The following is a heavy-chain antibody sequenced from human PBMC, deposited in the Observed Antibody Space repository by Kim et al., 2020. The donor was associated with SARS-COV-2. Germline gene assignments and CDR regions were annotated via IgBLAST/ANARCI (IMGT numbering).Heavy chain of an antibody. CDR3: AKVPALLLWFGELSNYYFDY. D-gene: IGHD3-10*01. J-gene: IGHJ4*02. V-gene: IGHV3-23*01. Sequence: RFTISRDNSKNPLYLQMNSLGAEDTAVYYCAKVPALLLWFGELSNYYFDYWGQGTLVTVSS.